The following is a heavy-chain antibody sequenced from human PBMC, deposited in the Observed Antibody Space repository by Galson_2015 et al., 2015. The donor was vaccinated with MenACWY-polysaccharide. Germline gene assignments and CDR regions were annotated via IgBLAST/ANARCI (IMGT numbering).Heavy chain of an antibody. CDR1: GFSFSDYW. V-gene: IGHV3-74*01. Sequence: SLRLSCAASGFSFSDYWMHWVRHVPGKGLVWVSRIKSDGSSTSHADSVKGRFTVSRGNAKNTLYLQMNSLRAEDTAVYYCARVGAPTLGGMAVWGQGTTVTVSS. CDR2: IKSDGSST. CDR3: ARVGAPTLGGMAV. D-gene: IGHD3-16*01. J-gene: IGHJ6*02.